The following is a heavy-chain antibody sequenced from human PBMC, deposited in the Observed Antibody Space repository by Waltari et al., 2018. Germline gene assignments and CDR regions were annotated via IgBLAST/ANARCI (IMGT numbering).Heavy chain of an antibody. CDR3: AREQTRSRVATIIS. CDR1: GYTFTNYY. V-gene: IGHV1-2*02. Sequence: QVQLVQSGAEVKRPGASVKVSCKASGYTFTNYYMNWVRQAPGKGPEWMGWINPNSEGTHYAEKFQGRVLMTSDTSVNTVYMELSSLRSDDTAVYYCAREQTRSRVATIISWGQGTLLTVSS. CDR2: INPNSEGT. J-gene: IGHJ5*02. D-gene: IGHD5-12*01.